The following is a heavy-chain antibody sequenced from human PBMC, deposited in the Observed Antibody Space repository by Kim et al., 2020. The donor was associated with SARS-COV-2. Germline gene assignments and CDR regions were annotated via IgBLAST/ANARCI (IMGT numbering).Heavy chain of an antibody. CDR3: ARDGGSGAFDY. J-gene: IGHJ4*02. CDR2: T. Sequence: TTNDPAHKSRVTISVSTSKNQLSLKLGSVTAADAAVYYCARDGGSGAFDYWGQGTLVTVSS. D-gene: IGHD3-10*01. V-gene: IGHV4-34*09.